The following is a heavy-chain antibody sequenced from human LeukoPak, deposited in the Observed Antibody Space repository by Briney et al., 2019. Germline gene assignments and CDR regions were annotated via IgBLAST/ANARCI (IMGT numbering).Heavy chain of an antibody. V-gene: IGHV3-21*01. Sequence: PGGSLRLSCAASGFTFSSYSMNWVRQAPGKGLEWVSSISSSSSYIYYADSVKGRFTISRDNAKNSLYLQMNSLRAEDTAVYYCARGSHCSSWSDFDYWGQGTLVTVSS. CDR2: ISSSSSYI. CDR3: ARGSHCSSWSDFDY. J-gene: IGHJ4*02. CDR1: GFTFSSYS. D-gene: IGHD6-13*01.